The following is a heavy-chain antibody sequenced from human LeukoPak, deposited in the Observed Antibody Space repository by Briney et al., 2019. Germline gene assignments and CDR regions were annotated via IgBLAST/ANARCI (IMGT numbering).Heavy chain of an antibody. CDR3: AKVGAIRIFGVVILEYYFDY. V-gene: IGHV3-30*18. D-gene: IGHD3-3*01. CDR2: ISYDGSNK. J-gene: IGHJ4*02. CDR1: GFTFSRYS. Sequence: GGSLRLSCAASGFTFSRYSMNWVRQAPGKGLEWVAVISYDGSNKYYADSVKGRFTISRDNSKNTLYLQMNSLRAEDTAVYYCAKVGAIRIFGVVILEYYFDYWGQGTLVTVSS.